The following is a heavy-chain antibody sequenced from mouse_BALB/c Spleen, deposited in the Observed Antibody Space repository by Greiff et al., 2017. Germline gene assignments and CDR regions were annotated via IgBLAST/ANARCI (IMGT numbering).Heavy chain of an antibody. CDR2: IDPANGNT. Sequence: VQLQQSGAELVKPGASVKLSCTASGFNIKDTYMHWVKQRPEQGLEWIGRIDPANGNTKYDPKFQGKATITADTSSNTAYLQLSSLTSEDTAVYYCARGYYGSSSYVDVWGAGTTVTVSS. D-gene: IGHD1-1*01. J-gene: IGHJ1*01. V-gene: IGHV14-3*02. CDR1: GFNIKDTY. CDR3: ARGYYGSSSYVDV.